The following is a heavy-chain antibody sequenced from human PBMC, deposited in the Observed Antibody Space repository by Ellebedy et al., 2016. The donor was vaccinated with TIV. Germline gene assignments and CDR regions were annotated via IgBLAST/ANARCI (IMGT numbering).Heavy chain of an antibody. CDR2: IIPIFGTA. J-gene: IGHJ4*02. D-gene: IGHD3-10*01. Sequence: ASVKVSCKASGGTFSSYAISWVRQAPGQGLEWMGGIIPIFGTANYAQKFQGRVTITADESTSTAYMELSSLRSEETAVDYCASFGSPVRGVEMSWGQGTLGTVSS. V-gene: IGHV1-69*13. CDR3: ASFGSPVRGVEMS. CDR1: GGTFSSYA.